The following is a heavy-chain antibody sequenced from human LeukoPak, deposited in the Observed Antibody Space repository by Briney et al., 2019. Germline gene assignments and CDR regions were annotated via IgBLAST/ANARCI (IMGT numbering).Heavy chain of an antibody. V-gene: IGHV3-53*01. CDR3: ARGGYSSSWYHFDY. J-gene: IGHJ4*02. Sequence: GGSLRLSCAASGFTVSSNYMNWVRQAPGKGLEWVSVIYSGGTTNYADSVKGRFTISRDNSKNTLFLQMNSLRAEDTAVYYCARGGYSSSWYHFDYWGQGTLVTVSS. CDR2: IYSGGTT. D-gene: IGHD6-13*01. CDR1: GFTVSSNY.